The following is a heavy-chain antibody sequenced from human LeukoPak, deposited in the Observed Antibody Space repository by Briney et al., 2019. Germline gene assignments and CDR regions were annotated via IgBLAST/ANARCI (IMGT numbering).Heavy chain of an antibody. Sequence: PGGSLRLSCAASEFTFSSYSMHWVRQAPGKGLEYVSTISSNGGSTYYANSVKGRFTISRDNSKNSLYLQMNSLRTEDTALYYCAKERGTSGYFESWGLGTLVTVSS. CDR2: ISSNGGST. CDR3: AKERGTSGYFES. J-gene: IGHJ4*02. V-gene: IGHV3-64*01. CDR1: EFTFSSYS. D-gene: IGHD3-10*01.